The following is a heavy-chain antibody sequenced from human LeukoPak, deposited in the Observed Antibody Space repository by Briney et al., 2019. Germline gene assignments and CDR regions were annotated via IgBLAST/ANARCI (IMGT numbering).Heavy chain of an antibody. D-gene: IGHD6-13*01. CDR2: INPNSGGT. CDR3: ARDLEYSSSWYVLYYYGMDV. V-gene: IGHV1-2*06. J-gene: IGHJ6*02. Sequence: ASVKVSCKASGYTFTCYYMHWVRQAPGQGLEWMGRINPNSGGTNYAQKFQGRVTMTRDTSISTAYMELSRLRSDDTAVYYCARDLEYSSSWYVLYYYGMDVWGQGTTVTVSS. CDR1: GYTFTCYY.